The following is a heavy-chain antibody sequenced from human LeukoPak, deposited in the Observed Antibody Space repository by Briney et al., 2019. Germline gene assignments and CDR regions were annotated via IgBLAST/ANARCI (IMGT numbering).Heavy chain of an antibody. V-gene: IGHV3-23*01. D-gene: IGHD5/OR15-5a*01. CDR3: ARDRVYDY. Sequence: GGSLRLSCAASGFTFSGFAMSWVRRTPGKGLEWVSGISGSGDNTLYADSVKGRFTISRDNAKNSLYLQMNSLRAEDTAVYYCARDRVYDYWGQGTLVTVSS. CDR1: GFTFSGFA. J-gene: IGHJ4*02. CDR2: ISGSGDNT.